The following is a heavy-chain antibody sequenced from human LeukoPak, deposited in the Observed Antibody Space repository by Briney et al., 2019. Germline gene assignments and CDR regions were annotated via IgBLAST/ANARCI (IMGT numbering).Heavy chain of an antibody. J-gene: IGHJ4*02. CDR2: IKEDGREQ. CDR3: AEDQKLEPFHY. D-gene: IGHD1-1*01. V-gene: IGHV3-7*01. CDR1: GFNFSDFW. Sequence: GGSLRLSCAASGFNFSDFWMTWVRQIPGKGLQWVANIKEDGREQYHVDSLKGRFAISRDNTKKSLFLQMNSLRGDDTAIYYCAEDQKLEPFHYWGRGTLVTVSS.